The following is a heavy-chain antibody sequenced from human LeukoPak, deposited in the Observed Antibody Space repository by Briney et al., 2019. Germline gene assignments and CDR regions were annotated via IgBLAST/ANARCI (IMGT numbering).Heavy chain of an antibody. V-gene: IGHV3-23*01. CDR1: GFTFNSYA. D-gene: IGHD6-13*01. CDR3: ATVGPPPRYSSGWFCYFDY. CDR2: ISGSGDST. Sequence: GGSLRLSCAASGFTFNSYAMSWVRQAPGKGLGWVSAISGSGDSTYYADSVKGRFTISRDNSKNTLYLQMNNLRAEDTAIYYCATVGPPPRYSSGWFCYFDYWGQGTLVAFSS. J-gene: IGHJ4*02.